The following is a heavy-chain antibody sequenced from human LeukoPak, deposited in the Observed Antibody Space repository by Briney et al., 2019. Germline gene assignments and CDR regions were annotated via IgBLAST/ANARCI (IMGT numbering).Heavy chain of an antibody. V-gene: IGHV1-2*06. Sequence: ASVKVSCKASGYTFSDFYMHWVRRAPGQGLEWMGRINLKTGGTAYAQKFRGRVTMTRDTSVTTAYMELGGLMSDDTAIYYCARDRVGDGFTNLYFDYWGQGSLVTVSS. CDR2: INLKTGGT. D-gene: IGHD3-10*01. CDR3: ARDRVGDGFTNLYFDY. J-gene: IGHJ4*02. CDR1: GYTFSDFY.